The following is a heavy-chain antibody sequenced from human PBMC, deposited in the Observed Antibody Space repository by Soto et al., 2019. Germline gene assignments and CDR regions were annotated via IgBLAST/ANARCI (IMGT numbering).Heavy chain of an antibody. V-gene: IGHV2-5*02. CDR1: GFSLSTNGVG. D-gene: IGHD1-1*01. J-gene: IGHJ4*02. CDR3: GHRAGLQGNWNGGYFDY. CDR2: IYWDDDK. Sequence: QITLKESGPTRVKPTQTLTLTCTFSGFSLSTNGVGVGWIRQPPGKALERLALIYWDDDKRYSPSLKSRLTITKDTSKNQVVLTMTNMDPVDTATDYCGHRAGLQGNWNGGYFDYWGQGALVTVSS.